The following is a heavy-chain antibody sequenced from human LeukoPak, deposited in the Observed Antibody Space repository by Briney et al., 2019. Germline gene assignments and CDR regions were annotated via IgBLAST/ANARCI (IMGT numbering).Heavy chain of an antibody. D-gene: IGHD3-10*01. CDR3: GRDAVLGSGSIDY. CDR1: GFTFSSYA. V-gene: IGHV3-30*04. CDR2: ISYDGSNK. Sequence: PGGSLRLSCAASGFTFSSYAMHWVRQAPGKGLGWVAVISYDGSNKYYADSVKGRFTISRDNAKNTLYLQMNSLGAEDTAVYYCGRDAVLGSGSIDYWGQGVLVTVSS. J-gene: IGHJ4*02.